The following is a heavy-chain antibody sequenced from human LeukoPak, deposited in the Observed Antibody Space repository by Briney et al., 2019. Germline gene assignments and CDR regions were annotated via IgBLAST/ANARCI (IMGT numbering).Heavy chain of an antibody. J-gene: IGHJ4*02. CDR1: GYTFTSYA. V-gene: IGHV7-4-1*02. Sequence: ASVKVSCKASGYTFTSYAMNWVRQAPGQGLEWMGWINTNTGNPTYAQGFTGRFVFSLDTSVSTAYLQISSLKAEDTAVYYCARGRYYYDSSGYFPHDYWGQGTLVTVSS. D-gene: IGHD3-22*01. CDR2: INTNTGNP. CDR3: ARGRYYYDSSGYFPHDY.